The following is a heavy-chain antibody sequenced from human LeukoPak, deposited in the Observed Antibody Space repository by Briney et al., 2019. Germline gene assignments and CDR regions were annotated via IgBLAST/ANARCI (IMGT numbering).Heavy chain of an antibody. CDR3: ARDRGYDFWSGYLFDY. V-gene: IGHV3-53*04. Sequence: GGSLRLSCAASGFTVSSNYMSWVRQAPGKGLEWVSVIYSGGSTYYADSVKGRFTISRHNSKNTLYLQMNSLRAEDTAVYYCARDRGYDFWSGYLFDYWGQGTLVTVSS. D-gene: IGHD3-3*01. CDR2: IYSGGST. CDR1: GFTVSSNY. J-gene: IGHJ4*02.